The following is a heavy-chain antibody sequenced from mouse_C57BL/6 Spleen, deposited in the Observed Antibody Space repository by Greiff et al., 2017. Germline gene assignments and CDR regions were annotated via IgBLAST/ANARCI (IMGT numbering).Heavy chain of an antibody. CDR1: GFTFSDYG. CDR2: ISSGSSTI. J-gene: IGHJ1*03. D-gene: IGHD3-3*01. Sequence: EVKVVESGGGLVKPGGSLKLSCAASGFTFSDYGMHWVRQAPEKGLEWVAYISSGSSTIYYAATVKGRFTISRDNAKNTLFLQMTSLRSEDTAMYYCARLGQGSYWYFDVWGTGTTVTVSS. V-gene: IGHV5-17*01. CDR3: ARLGQGSYWYFDV.